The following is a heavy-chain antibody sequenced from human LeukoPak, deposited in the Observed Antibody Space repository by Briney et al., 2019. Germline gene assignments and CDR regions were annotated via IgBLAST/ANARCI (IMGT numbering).Heavy chain of an antibody. D-gene: IGHD5-24*01. CDR2: IHHSGST. CDR1: GGSFSGYY. V-gene: IGHV4-34*01. Sequence: SETRSLTCAVYGGSFSGYYWSWIRQPPGKGLECIGEIHHSGSTNYNPSLKSRVTLSVDTSKNQFSLKLSSVTAADTAVYYCARSRGWLQSHPLGYWGQGTLVTVSS. J-gene: IGHJ4*02. CDR3: ARSRGWLQSHPLGY.